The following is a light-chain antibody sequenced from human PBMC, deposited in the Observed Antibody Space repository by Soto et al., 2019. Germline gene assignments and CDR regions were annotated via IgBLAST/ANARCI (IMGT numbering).Light chain of an antibody. CDR3: QYGFT. CDR2: WAS. J-gene: IGKJ3*01. CDR1: QSVLYSSNNKNY. V-gene: IGKV4-1*01. Sequence: DIVMTQPPDSLAVSLGERATINCKSSQSVLYSSNNKNYLAWYQQKPGQPPKLLIYWASTRESGVPDRFSGSGSGTDFTLTISSLQAEDVAVYYCQYGFTFGPGTKVDIK.